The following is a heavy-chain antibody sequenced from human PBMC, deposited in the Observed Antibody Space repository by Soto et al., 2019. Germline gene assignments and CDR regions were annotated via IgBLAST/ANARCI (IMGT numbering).Heavy chain of an antibody. J-gene: IGHJ2*01. CDR1: GYTFTSYY. D-gene: IGHD5-12*01. V-gene: IGHV1-46*01. CDR2: INPSGGST. Sequence: ASVKVSCKASGYTFTSYYMHWVRQAPGQGLEWMGIINPSGGSTSYAQKFQGRVTMTRDTSTSTVYMELSSLRSEDTAVYYCARGDRKRWLQSRYWYFDLWGRGTLVTVSS. CDR3: ARGDRKRWLQSRYWYFDL.